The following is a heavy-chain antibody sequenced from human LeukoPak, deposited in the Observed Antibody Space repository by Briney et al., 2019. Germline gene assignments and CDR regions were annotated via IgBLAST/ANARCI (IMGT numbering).Heavy chain of an antibody. CDR2: IYYSGST. CDR3: ARHGYDSSGYYAYYFDY. V-gene: IGHV4-39*01. J-gene: IGHJ4*02. CDR1: GGSISSSSYY. D-gene: IGHD3-22*01. Sequence: KTSETLSLTCTVSGGSISSSSYYWGWIRQPPGKRLEWIGSIYYSGSTYYNPSLKSRVTISVDTSKNQFSLKLSSVTAADTAVYYCARHGYDSSGYYAYYFDYWGQGTLVTVSS.